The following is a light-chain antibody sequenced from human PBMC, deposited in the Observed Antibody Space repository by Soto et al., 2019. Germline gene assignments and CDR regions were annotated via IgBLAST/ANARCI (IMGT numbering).Light chain of an antibody. J-gene: IGKJ2*01. V-gene: IGKV1-39*01. Sequence: DIQMTQSPSSLSASVGDRVTITCRASQSSSNYLNWYQQKSGTAPKLLIYAASSLQSGVPSRFTGSGSGTDFTLTISSLQPEDFATYYCQQRYTTPYTFGQGTKLEIK. CDR1: QSSSNY. CDR2: AAS. CDR3: QQRYTTPYT.